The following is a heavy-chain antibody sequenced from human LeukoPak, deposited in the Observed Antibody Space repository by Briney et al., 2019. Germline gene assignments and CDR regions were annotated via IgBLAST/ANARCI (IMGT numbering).Heavy chain of an antibody. CDR3: ARDGGWQELVYYFDY. CDR1: GFTFSSYA. Sequence: GRSLRLSCAASGFTFSSYAMHWVRQAPGKELEWAAVISYDGSNKYYADSVKGRFTISRDNSKNTLYVQMNSLRAEDTAVYYCARDGGWQELVYYFDYWGQGTLVTVSS. D-gene: IGHD6-13*01. V-gene: IGHV3-30-3*01. CDR2: ISYDGSNK. J-gene: IGHJ4*02.